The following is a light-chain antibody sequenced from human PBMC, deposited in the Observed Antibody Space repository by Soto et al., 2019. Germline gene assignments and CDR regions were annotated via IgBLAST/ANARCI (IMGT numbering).Light chain of an antibody. CDR3: QQHSNWPPIT. CDR1: QSVSSY. CDR2: DAS. J-gene: IGKJ5*01. V-gene: IGKV3-11*01. Sequence: VLTQYPATLSLSPGERSTLSCMASQSVSSYLAWYQQKPGQAPRLLIYDASNRATGIPARFSGSGSGTDFTLTISSLEPEDFAVYYCQQHSNWPPITVGQGTRLEIK.